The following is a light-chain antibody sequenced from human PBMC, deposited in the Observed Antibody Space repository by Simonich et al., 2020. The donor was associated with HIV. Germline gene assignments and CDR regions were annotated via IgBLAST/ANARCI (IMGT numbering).Light chain of an antibody. CDR3: SSYTGSSSVV. Sequence: QSALTQPASVSGSPGQSITISCTGTSMDVGGYNYVSWYQHHPGKAPKLMIKDVSNRPSGVSNRFSGSKSGNTASLTVSGLQAEDEANYYCSSYTGSSSVVFGGGTKLTVL. V-gene: IGLV2-14*03. CDR2: DVS. J-gene: IGLJ2*01. CDR1: SMDVGGYNY.